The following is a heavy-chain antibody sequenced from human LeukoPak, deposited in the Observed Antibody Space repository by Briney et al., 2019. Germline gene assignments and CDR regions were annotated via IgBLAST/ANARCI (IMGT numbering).Heavy chain of an antibody. CDR2: ISYDGSNK. CDR1: GFTFSSYA. Sequence: GGSLRLSCAASGFTFSSYAMHWVRQAPGKGLEWVAVISYDGSNKYYADSVKGRFTISRDNSKNTLYLQMNSLRAEVTAVYYCARLYNWNYVDYWGQGTLVTVSS. CDR3: ARLYNWNYVDY. J-gene: IGHJ4*02. V-gene: IGHV3-30*04. D-gene: IGHD1-20*01.